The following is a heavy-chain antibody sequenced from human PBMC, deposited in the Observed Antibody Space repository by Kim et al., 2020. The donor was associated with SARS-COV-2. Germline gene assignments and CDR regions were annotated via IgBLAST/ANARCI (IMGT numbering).Heavy chain of an antibody. D-gene: IGHD6-19*01. Sequence: ASVKVSCKASGYTFTSYYMHWVRQAPGQGLEWMGIINPSGGSTSYAQKFQGRVTMTRDTSTSTVYMELSSLRSEDTAVYYCARDKAVAGYTPEYYFDYWGQGTLVTVSS. J-gene: IGHJ4*02. CDR1: GYTFTSYY. CDR2: INPSGGST. CDR3: ARDKAVAGYTPEYYFDY. V-gene: IGHV1-46*01.